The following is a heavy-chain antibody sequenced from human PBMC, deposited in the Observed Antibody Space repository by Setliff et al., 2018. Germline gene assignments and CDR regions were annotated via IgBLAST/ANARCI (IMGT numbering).Heavy chain of an antibody. CDR1: GGSFSGYY. J-gene: IGHJ5*02. V-gene: IGHV4-4*07. CDR3: ARDRSSGWYNWFDP. D-gene: IGHD6-19*01. Sequence: SETLSLTCAVYGGSFSGYYWNWIRQPAGKGLEWIGRIYASGSTNYNPSLKSRVTISVDTSKNQFSLKLSSVTAADTAVYYCARDRSSGWYNWFDPWGQGTLVTVSS. CDR2: IYASGST.